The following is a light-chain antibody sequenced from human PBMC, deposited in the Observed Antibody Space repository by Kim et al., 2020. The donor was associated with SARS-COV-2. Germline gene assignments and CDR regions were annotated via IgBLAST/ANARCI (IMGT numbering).Light chain of an antibody. CDR3: QAWDSSTDVV. J-gene: IGLJ2*01. CDR2: DDN. Sequence: QTATLTWSGEKVGKNYVSWYAQAPGQSLVLVIYDDNTRPSEIRERFSGSNPGNPATLTTLGTQASDEADYYCQAWDSSTDVVFGGGTQLTVL. V-gene: IGLV3-1*01. CDR1: KVGKNY.